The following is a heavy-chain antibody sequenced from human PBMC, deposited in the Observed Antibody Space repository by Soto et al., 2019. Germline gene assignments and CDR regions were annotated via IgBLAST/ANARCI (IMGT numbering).Heavy chain of an antibody. CDR2: IYYSGST. CDR1: GGSISRGGYY. J-gene: IGHJ5*02. CDR3: ARELHSREWFGDRTWFDP. Sequence: QVQLQESGPGLVKPSQTLSLTCTVSGGSISRGGYYWSWIRQHPGKGLEWIGYIYYSGSTYYNPSLKRRVTISVDTSKNQFSLELSSVTAADTAVYYCARELHSREWFGDRTWFDPWGQGTLVTVSS. D-gene: IGHD3-10*01. V-gene: IGHV4-31*03.